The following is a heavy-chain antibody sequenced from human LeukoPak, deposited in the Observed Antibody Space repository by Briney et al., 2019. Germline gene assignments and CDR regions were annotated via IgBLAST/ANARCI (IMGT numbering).Heavy chain of an antibody. V-gene: IGHV4-4*07. D-gene: IGHD3-3*01. CDR1: GGSISSYY. J-gene: IGHJ4*02. CDR2: IYTSGST. Sequence: TSETLSLTCTVSGGSISSYYWSWIRQPAGKGLEWIGRIYTSGSTNYNPSLKSRVTMSVDTSMNQFSLKLSSVTAADTAVYYCARSSITIFGVVISPFGYWGQGTLVTVSS. CDR3: ARSSITIFGVVISPFGY.